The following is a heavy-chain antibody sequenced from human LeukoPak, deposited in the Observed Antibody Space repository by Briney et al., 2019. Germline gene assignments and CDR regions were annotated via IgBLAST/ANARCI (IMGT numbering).Heavy chain of an antibody. CDR2: ISYSGGT. CDR3: ARGRTFGGP. CDR1: GGSISSSNYY. Sequence: PSETLSLTCTVSGGSISSSNYYWDWIRQPPGKGLEWIGSISYSGGTHYNPSLKSRVTISVDTSKNQFSLKLSSVTAADTAVYYCARGRTFGGPWGQGTLVTVSS. V-gene: IGHV4-39*07. D-gene: IGHD3-16*01. J-gene: IGHJ5*02.